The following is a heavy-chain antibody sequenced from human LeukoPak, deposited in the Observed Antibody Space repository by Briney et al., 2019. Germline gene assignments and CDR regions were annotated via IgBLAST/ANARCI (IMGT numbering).Heavy chain of an antibody. Sequence: GASVKVSCKASGYTFTSYYMHWVRQAPGQGLEWMGIINPSGGSTSYAQKFQGRVTMTRDMSTSTAYMELSSLRSEDTAVYYCAKDLLLIAAPEFDPWGQGTLVTVSS. CDR1: GYTFTSYY. CDR3: AKDLLLIAAPEFDP. D-gene: IGHD6-6*01. J-gene: IGHJ5*02. CDR2: INPSGGST. V-gene: IGHV1-46*01.